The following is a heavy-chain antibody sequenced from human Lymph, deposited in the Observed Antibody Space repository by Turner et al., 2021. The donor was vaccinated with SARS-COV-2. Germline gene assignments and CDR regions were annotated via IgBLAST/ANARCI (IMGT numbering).Heavy chain of an antibody. CDR3: ARGRYSGGGMDV. D-gene: IGHD1-26*01. Sequence: QVQLVQSGAEVKKPGASVKVSCKASGYTFTSYDLNWGRQATGQGLEWMGWINHNSGNTGNEQKFKGRVTMTRNISISTAYRELSTLRSEATAVYYCARGRYSGGGMDVWGQGTTVTVSS. CDR2: INHNSGNT. CDR1: GYTFTSYD. J-gene: IGHJ6*02. V-gene: IGHV1-8*01.